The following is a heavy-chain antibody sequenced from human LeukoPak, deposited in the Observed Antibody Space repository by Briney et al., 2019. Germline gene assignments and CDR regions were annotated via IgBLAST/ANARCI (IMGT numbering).Heavy chain of an antibody. Sequence: GGSLRLSCEASGFTFSSYAMSWVRQAPGNGREWFSGLSGGGGTTFYPDSVKGRFTISRDNSKNTLYLQMNSLRAEDTAIYYCARVRLRPSYYFAFWGQGTLVTVSS. CDR1: GFTFSSYA. V-gene: IGHV3-23*01. CDR2: LSGGGGTT. CDR3: ARVRLRPSYYFAF. J-gene: IGHJ4*02. D-gene: IGHD2-21*01.